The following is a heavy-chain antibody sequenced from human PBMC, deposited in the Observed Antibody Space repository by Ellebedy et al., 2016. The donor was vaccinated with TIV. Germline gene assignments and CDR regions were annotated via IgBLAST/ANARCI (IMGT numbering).Heavy chain of an antibody. V-gene: IGHV3-23*01. Sequence: PGGSLRLSCAASGFTFRRYGMLWVRQGLGQGLEWVSASSGSGDSTYYADSVKGRFTISRDNSKKTLYLQMNRLRAEDTALYYCAKDPSVGSYSEYWGQGTLVTVSS. D-gene: IGHD2-21*01. CDR3: AKDPSVGSYSEY. CDR1: GFTFRRYG. CDR2: SSGSGDST. J-gene: IGHJ4*02.